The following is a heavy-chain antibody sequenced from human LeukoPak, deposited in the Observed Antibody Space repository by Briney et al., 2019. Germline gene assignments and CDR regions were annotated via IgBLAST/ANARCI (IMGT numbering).Heavy chain of an antibody. Sequence: GGSLRPSCAASGFTFSNYWTGWFRQAPGKGLEWVADIKQDGSEKNYVDSVKGRFTISRDNAHNSMYLQMNSLRVDDTAMYYSVKGRGWIFDFWGQGTLVTVSS. J-gene: IGHJ4*02. V-gene: IGHV3-7*03. CDR3: VKGRGWIFDF. CDR2: IKQDGSEK. D-gene: IGHD6-19*01. CDR1: GFTFSNYW.